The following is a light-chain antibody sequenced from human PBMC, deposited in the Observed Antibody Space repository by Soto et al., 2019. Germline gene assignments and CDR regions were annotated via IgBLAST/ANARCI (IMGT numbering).Light chain of an antibody. CDR1: QSVSSSY. J-gene: IGKJ5*01. CDR2: GAS. V-gene: IGKV3-20*01. CDR3: QQYGSSPTT. Sequence: EIVLTQSPGTLSLSPGEGATLPCRASQSVSSSYIAWYQQRPGQTPSLLIYGASTRATGIPDRFSGSGSGTDFTLTISRLEPEDFAVYSCQQYGSSPTTFGQGTRLEIK.